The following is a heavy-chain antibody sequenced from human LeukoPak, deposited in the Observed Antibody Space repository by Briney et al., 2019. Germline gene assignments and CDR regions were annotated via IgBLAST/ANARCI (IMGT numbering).Heavy chain of an antibody. CDR3: ARGVVGPQGKHDAFDI. V-gene: IGHV1-8*02. J-gene: IGHJ3*02. CDR1: GYTFTGYY. Sequence: GASVKASCKASGYTFTGYYMHWVRQAPGQGLEWMGWMNPNSGNAGYAQRFQGRVTMTRNTSIRTAYMELSSLRSEDTAVYYCARGVVGPQGKHDAFDIWGQGTVVTVSS. CDR2: MNPNSGNA. D-gene: IGHD1-26*01.